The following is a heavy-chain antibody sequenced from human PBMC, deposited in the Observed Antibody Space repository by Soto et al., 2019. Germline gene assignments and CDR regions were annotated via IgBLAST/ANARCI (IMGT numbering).Heavy chain of an antibody. D-gene: IGHD3-9*01. CDR3: ARDGRFIFMGYTAGDWFDP. V-gene: IGHV1-18*01. J-gene: IGHJ5*02. Sequence: ASVKVSCKASGYTFTSYGISWGGQAPGQRLEGVGWISGYNGNTNYEQKLQGRGTMTTDNSTSTAHKELRSLRSDDPAADYCARDGRFIFMGYTAGDWFDPWGQGTLVTVSS. CDR1: GYTFTSYG. CDR2: ISGYNGNT.